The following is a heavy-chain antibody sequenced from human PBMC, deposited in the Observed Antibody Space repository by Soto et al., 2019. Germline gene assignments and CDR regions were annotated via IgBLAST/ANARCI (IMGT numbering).Heavy chain of an antibody. CDR1: GYIFANYW. CDR3: ASIGIAVAGTYGMDV. J-gene: IGHJ6*04. CDR2: IYPGDSDT. Sequence: PGESLKISCKASGYIFANYWIGWVRQMPGKGLEWMGIIYPGDSDTRYSPSFQGQVTISADKSISTAYLQWSSLKASDTAMYYCASIGIAVAGTYGMDVWGKXTTVTVS. D-gene: IGHD6-19*01. V-gene: IGHV5-51*01.